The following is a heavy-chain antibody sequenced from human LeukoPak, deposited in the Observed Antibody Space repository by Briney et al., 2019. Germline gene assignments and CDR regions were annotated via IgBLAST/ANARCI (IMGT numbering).Heavy chain of an antibody. Sequence: ASVKVSCKASGYTFTSYYMHWVRQAPGQGLEWMGIINPSGGSTSYAQKFQGRVTMTRDTSTSTVYMELSSPRSEDTGVYYCARGDYVWGSYRAYFDCWSQGTLVTVSS. J-gene: IGHJ4*02. CDR1: GYTFTSYY. V-gene: IGHV1-46*01. D-gene: IGHD3-16*02. CDR3: ARGDYVWGSYRAYFDC. CDR2: INPSGGST.